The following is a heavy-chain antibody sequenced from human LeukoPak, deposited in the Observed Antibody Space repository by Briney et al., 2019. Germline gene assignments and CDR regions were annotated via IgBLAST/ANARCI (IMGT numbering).Heavy chain of an antibody. D-gene: IGHD3-16*01. CDR3: TTVMLGSNYDYVWGSYTVDY. V-gene: IGHV3-15*01. CDR1: GFTFSNAW. Sequence: GGSLRLSCAASGFTFSNAWMSWVRQAPGKGLEWVGRIKSKTDGGTTDYAAPVKGRFTISRDDSKNTLYLQMNSLKTEDTAVYYCTTVMLGSNYDYVWGSYTVDYWGQGTLVTVSS. J-gene: IGHJ4*02. CDR2: IKSKTDGGTT.